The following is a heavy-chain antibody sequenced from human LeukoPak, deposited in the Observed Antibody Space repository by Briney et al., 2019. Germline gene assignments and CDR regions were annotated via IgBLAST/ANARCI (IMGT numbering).Heavy chain of an antibody. CDR3: VRDGPNWGLL. V-gene: IGHV4-4*07. CDR1: GGSISNYY. Sequence: SETLSLTCTVPGGSISNYYWSWIRQPAGKGLEWIGRIYTRGSPNYNPSLKRRVTISLATSKNQFSLTLSSVAAAATGVHCFVRDGPNWGLLWGQGTQVTVSS. J-gene: IGHJ4*02. D-gene: IGHD7-27*01. CDR2: IYTRGSP.